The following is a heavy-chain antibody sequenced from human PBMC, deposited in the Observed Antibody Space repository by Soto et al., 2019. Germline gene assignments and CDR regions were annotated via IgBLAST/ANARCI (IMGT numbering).Heavy chain of an antibody. CDR3: ARDRGYLGEVSTYLDI. D-gene: IGHD3-16*02. J-gene: IGHJ4*02. CDR2: IIPILGIA. Sequence: QVQLVQSGAEVKKPGSSVKVSCKASGGTFSSYTISCVRQAPGQGLEWMGRIIPILGIANYAQKFQCRVTITADKSQSTAYMELSSLRSEDTAVYYCARDRGYLGEVSTYLDIWGQGPLATVSS. V-gene: IGHV1-69*08. CDR1: GGTFSSYT.